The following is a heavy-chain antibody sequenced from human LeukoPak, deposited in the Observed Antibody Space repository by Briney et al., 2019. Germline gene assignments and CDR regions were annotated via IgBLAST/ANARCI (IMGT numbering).Heavy chain of an antibody. CDR3: ARRPQKSGGDDGPSGLDY. CDR2: INHSGST. D-gene: IGHD5-12*01. CDR1: GESFSGYY. Sequence: SETLSLTCAVYGESFSGYYWSWIRQPPGRGLEWIGEINHSGSTNDNPSLKSRVTISVDTSKNQFSLKLNSVTAADTALYYCARRPQKSGGDDGPSGLDYWAQGTLVTVSS. V-gene: IGHV4-34*01. J-gene: IGHJ4*02.